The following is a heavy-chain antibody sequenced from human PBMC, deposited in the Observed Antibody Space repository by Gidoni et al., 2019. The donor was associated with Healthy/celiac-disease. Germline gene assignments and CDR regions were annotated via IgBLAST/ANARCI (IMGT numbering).Heavy chain of an antibody. Sequence: QVQLQESGPGLVTPSQTLSLTCTVPCGSISSGDYYWSWIRQPPGKGLEWIGYIYYSGSTYYNPSLKSRVTISVDTSKNQFSLKLSSVTAADTAVYYCARSYGSGSYYTPLDYWGQGTLVTVSS. V-gene: IGHV4-30-4*01. CDR3: ARSYGSGSYYTPLDY. CDR1: CGSISSGDYY. J-gene: IGHJ4*02. CDR2: IYYSGST. D-gene: IGHD3-10*01.